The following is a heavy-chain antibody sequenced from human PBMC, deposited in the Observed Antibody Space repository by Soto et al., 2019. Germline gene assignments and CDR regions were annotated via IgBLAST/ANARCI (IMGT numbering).Heavy chain of an antibody. V-gene: IGHV3-30*18. CDR1: GFTFSGYG. CDR2: ISYDGSNK. Sequence: PGGSLRLSCAASGFTFSGYGMHWVRQAPGKGLEWVAVISYDGSNKYYADSVKGRFTISRDNSKNTLYLQMNSLRAEDTAVYYCAKEMATMGYDYYYYGMDVWGQGTTVTVSS. J-gene: IGHJ6*02. CDR3: AKEMATMGYDYYYYGMDV. D-gene: IGHD5-12*01.